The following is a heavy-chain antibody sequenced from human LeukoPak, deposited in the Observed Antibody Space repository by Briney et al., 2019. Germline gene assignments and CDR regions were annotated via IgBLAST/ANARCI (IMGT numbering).Heavy chain of an antibody. CDR3: AKAPGTATAARYFEY. V-gene: IGHV3-23*01. Sequence: GGSLRLSCAASGFTFSSYAMSWVRQAPGKGLEWVSAISGSGGSTYYADSVKGRFTISRDNSKNTLYLQMNSLRAEDTAVYHCAKAPGTATAARYFEYWGQGTLVTVSS. CDR1: GFTFSSYA. CDR2: ISGSGGST. J-gene: IGHJ4*02. D-gene: IGHD1-1*01.